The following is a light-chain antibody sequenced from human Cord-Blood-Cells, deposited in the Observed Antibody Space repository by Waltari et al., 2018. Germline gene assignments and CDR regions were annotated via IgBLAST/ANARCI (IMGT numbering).Light chain of an antibody. CDR3: QQYNSAPYT. J-gene: IGKJ3*01. Sequence: DIQMTQSPSSLSASVGDRVTITCRASQGISNYLTWYQQKPGKVPKLLIYDASNLETGVPSRFSGSGSGTDFTLTISSLQPEDIATYYCQQYNSAPYTFGPGTKVEIK. V-gene: IGKV1-33*01. CDR1: QGISNY. CDR2: DAS.